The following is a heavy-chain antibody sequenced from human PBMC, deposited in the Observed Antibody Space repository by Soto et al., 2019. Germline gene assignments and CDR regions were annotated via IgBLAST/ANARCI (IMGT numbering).Heavy chain of an antibody. Sequence: SETLSLTCSVSGDSISTLDYFWAWIRRPPGQALEYIGYIYKSATTYYNPSFESRVAISVDTSKSQFSLNVTSVTAADTAVYFCARGRYCLTGRCFPNWFDSWGQGALVTVSS. J-gene: IGHJ5*01. V-gene: IGHV4-30-4*01. CDR2: IYKSATT. CDR1: GDSISTLDYF. D-gene: IGHD7-27*01. CDR3: ARGRYCLTGRCFPNWFDS.